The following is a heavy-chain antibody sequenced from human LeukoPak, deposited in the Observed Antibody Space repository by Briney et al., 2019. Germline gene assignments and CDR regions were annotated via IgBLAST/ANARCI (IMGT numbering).Heavy chain of an antibody. CDR1: GGSISSYY. V-gene: IGHV4-59*08. CDR2: IHYSGST. J-gene: IGHJ5*02. D-gene: IGHD6-19*01. CDR3: AGPRYSGWHWFDP. Sequence: SETLSLTCTVSGGSISSYYWSWIRQPPGKGLEWIGYIHYSGSTNYNPSLKSRVTISVDTSKNQFSLKLSSVTAADTAVYYCAGPRYSGWHWFDPWGQGTLVTVSS.